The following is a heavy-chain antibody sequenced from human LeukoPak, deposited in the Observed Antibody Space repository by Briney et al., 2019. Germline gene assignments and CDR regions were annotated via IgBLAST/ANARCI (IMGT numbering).Heavy chain of an antibody. Sequence: GGSLRLSCAASGFTFSSYTMNWVRQAPGKGLEWVSSISSSSTYIYYADSPKGRFTISRDNAKNSLFLQMNSLRAEDTAAYYCARRVAGADYFYGMDVWGRGTTVTVSS. J-gene: IGHJ6*02. D-gene: IGHD6-19*01. CDR2: ISSSSTYI. CDR3: ARRVAGADYFYGMDV. CDR1: GFTFSSYT. V-gene: IGHV3-21*01.